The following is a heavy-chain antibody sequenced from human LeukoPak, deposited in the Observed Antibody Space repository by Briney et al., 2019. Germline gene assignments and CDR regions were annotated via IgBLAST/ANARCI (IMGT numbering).Heavy chain of an antibody. D-gene: IGHD3-22*01. CDR3: ARGXGSMIVVRTTNWYFDL. CDR2: INQDGREM. Sequence: PRGSLRLSCAASGFTFSNYWMSWVRQAPGKGLECLANINQDGREMYYVDSVKVRFTISRDNGKNSLYLQIHSLRADDTAVYYCARGXGSMIVVRTTNWYFDLWGRGTLVTVSS. V-gene: IGHV3-7*01. CDR1: GFTFSNYW. J-gene: IGHJ2*01.